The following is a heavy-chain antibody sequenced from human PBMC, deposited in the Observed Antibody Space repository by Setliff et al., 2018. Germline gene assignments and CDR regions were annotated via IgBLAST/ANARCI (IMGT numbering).Heavy chain of an antibody. D-gene: IGHD5-18*01. CDR1: GGTFGSSA. J-gene: IGHJ4*02. CDR2: IIPMFDTG. CDR3: ARRVGSVGIQLPDY. V-gene: IGHV1-69*13. Sequence: SVKVSCKASGGTFGSSALSWVRQAPGQGLEWMGGIIPMFDTGIYAEKFQGRVTLSADESTSTVYMELTRLRPEDTAIYYCARRVGSVGIQLPDYWGQGTLVTV.